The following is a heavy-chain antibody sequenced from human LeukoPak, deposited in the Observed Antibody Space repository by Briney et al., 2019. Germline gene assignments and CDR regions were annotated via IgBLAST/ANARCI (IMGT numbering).Heavy chain of an antibody. CDR2: IYHSGST. CDR3: ARVQGLESIGWLQLGRFDY. J-gene: IGHJ4*02. V-gene: IGHV4-30-2*01. CDR1: GGSISSGGYY. D-gene: IGHD5-24*01. Sequence: PSETLSLTCTVSGGSISSGGYYWSWIRQPPGKGLEWIGYIYHSGSTYYNPSLKSRVTISVDRSKNQFSLKLSSVTAADTAVYYCARVQGLESIGWLQLGRFDYWGQGTLVTVSS.